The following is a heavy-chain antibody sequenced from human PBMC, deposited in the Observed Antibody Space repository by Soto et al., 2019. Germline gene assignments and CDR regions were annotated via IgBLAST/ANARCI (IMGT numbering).Heavy chain of an antibody. D-gene: IGHD1-7*01. CDR3: TVLGTGTLRY. CDR2: IKSKTDGETS. J-gene: IGHJ4*02. CDR1: GFTFSTAW. Sequence: EVQLVESGGGLVQPGGSLRLSCAASGFTFSTAWMSWVRQAPGKGLEWVGRIKSKTDGETSDYAAPVKGRFTISRADSKNMLFLQMNSLKPEDTAVYYCTVLGTGTLRYWGQGSLVTVTS. V-gene: IGHV3-15*01.